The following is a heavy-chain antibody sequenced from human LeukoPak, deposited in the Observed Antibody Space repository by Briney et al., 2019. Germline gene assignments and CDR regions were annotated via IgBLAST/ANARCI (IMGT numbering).Heavy chain of an antibody. Sequence: EGPLRLSCAASGFTFSDCTMNWVRQAPGKGLEWVSFISSSSSYIYYADSVKGRLTISRDNARNSLYLQMNSLRAEDTAVYYCAGSGSYYNVDYWGQGTLVTVSS. J-gene: IGHJ4*02. CDR3: AGSGSYYNVDY. V-gene: IGHV3-21*01. D-gene: IGHD3-10*01. CDR2: ISSSSSYI. CDR1: GFTFSDCT.